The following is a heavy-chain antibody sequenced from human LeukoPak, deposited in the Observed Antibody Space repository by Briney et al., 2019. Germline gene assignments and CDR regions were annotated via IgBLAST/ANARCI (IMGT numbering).Heavy chain of an antibody. CDR1: GFTFSSYA. Sequence: GGSLRLSCAASGFTFSSYALSWVRQAPGKGLEWVSGISSSGGSTYYADSVKGRFTISRDNSKNTLYLQMNSLRAEDTAVYYCAKDSSGHSYYFDYWGQGTLVTVSS. D-gene: IGHD3-22*01. CDR3: AKDSSGHSYYFDY. J-gene: IGHJ4*02. CDR2: ISSSGGST. V-gene: IGHV3-23*01.